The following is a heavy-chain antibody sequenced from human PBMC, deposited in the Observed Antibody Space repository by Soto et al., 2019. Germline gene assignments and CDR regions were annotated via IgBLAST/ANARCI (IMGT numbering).Heavy chain of an antibody. Sequence: KPSETLSLTCTVSGGSISSYYWSWIRQPAGKGLEWIGRIYTSGSTNCNPSLKSRVTMSVDTSKNQFSLKLSSVTAADTAVYYCARDGGRGYDFWSGYDYWGQGTLVTVSS. J-gene: IGHJ4*02. CDR3: ARDGGRGYDFWSGYDY. CDR1: GGSISSYY. V-gene: IGHV4-4*07. CDR2: IYTSGST. D-gene: IGHD3-3*01.